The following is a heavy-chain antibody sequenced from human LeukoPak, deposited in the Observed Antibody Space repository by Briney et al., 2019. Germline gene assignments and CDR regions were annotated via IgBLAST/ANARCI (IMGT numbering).Heavy chain of an antibody. V-gene: IGHV3-7*01. Sequence: GESLRLSCAASGFTFTTYCMSWVRQLAGKGLEWVANINQDGTEKYYVDSVKGRFTISRDNDKHSLDLQMNSLRVEDTGIYYCVKVAKYYYGSETYYFFEHWGQGTPVTASS. CDR3: VKVAKYYYGSETYYFFEH. CDR1: GFTFTTYC. J-gene: IGHJ4*02. CDR2: INQDGTEK. D-gene: IGHD3-10*01.